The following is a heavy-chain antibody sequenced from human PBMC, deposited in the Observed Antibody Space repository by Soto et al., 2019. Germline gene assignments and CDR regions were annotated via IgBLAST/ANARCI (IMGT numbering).Heavy chain of an antibody. D-gene: IGHD3-3*01. J-gene: IGHJ4*02. CDR1: GGSISSYY. CDR2: IYYSGST. V-gene: IGHV4-59*01. Sequence: QVQLQESGPGLVKPSETLSLTCTVSGGSISSYYWSWIRQPPGKGLEWIGYIYYSGSTNYNPSLKGRVTMSVDTSKNLFSLKLSSVTAADTAVYYCARGSGYYLFDYWGQGTLVTVSS. CDR3: ARGSGYYLFDY.